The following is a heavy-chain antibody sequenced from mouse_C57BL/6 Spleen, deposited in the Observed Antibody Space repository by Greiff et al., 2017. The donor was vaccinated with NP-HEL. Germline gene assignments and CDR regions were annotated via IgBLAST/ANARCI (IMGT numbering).Heavy chain of an antibody. V-gene: IGHV7-3*01. Sequence: DVKLVESGGGLVQPGGSLSLSCAASGFTFTDYYMSWVRQPPGKALEWLGFIRNKANGYTTEYSASVKGRFTISRDNSQSILYLQMNALRAEDSATYYCARSSYYSNSWFAYWGQGTLGTVSA. CDR2: IRNKANGYTT. J-gene: IGHJ3*01. CDR1: GFTFTDYY. CDR3: ARSSYYSNSWFAY. D-gene: IGHD2-5*01.